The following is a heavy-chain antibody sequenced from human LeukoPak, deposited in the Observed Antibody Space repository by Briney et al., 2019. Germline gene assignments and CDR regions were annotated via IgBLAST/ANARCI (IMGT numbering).Heavy chain of an antibody. Sequence: PGGSLRLSCVGLTFTVSDTFMSWVRQAPGKGLDWVSTMYTGGGTDYADSVKGRFTISRDSSKNTLYLQMNSLRAEDTAVYYCEAQKSSPPTVGYWGQGTLVTVSS. D-gene: IGHD6-13*01. J-gene: IGHJ4*02. CDR2: MYTGGGT. CDR1: TFTVSDTF. CDR3: EAQKSSPPTVGY. V-gene: IGHV3-66*04.